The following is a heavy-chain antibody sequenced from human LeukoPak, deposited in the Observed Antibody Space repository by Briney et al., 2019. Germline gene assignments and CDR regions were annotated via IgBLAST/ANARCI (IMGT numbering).Heavy chain of an antibody. V-gene: IGHV4-4*09. J-gene: IGHJ5*02. CDR1: GGSISSYY. CDR3: ARQSGTTRADWFGP. Sequence: SETLSLTCTVSGGSISSYYWSWIRQPPGKGLEWIGYIYTSGSTNYNPSLKSRVTISVDTSKNQFSLKLSSVTAADTAVYYCARQSGTTRADWFGPWGQGTLVTVSS. D-gene: IGHD1-7*01. CDR2: IYTSGST.